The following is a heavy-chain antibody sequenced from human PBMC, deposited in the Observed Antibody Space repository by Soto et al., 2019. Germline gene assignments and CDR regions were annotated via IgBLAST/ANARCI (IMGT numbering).Heavy chain of an antibody. CDR2: MYYGANT. Sequence: QLQLQESGPGLVKPSETLSLTCTVSAGSIRRSDYYWAWIRQPPGNGLEWIVSMYYGANTYYNPSLKRRVTMSVDTSKNQFSLKLSSVTAADTGVYYCARHGAWAPLDYCAQGTLVTVSS. CDR1: AGSIRRSDYY. CDR3: ARHGAWAPLDY. V-gene: IGHV4-39*01. D-gene: IGHD3-16*01. J-gene: IGHJ4*02.